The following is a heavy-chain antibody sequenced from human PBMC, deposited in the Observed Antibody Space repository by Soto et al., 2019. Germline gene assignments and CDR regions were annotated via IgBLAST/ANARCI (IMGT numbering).Heavy chain of an antibody. J-gene: IGHJ4*02. D-gene: IGHD6-19*01. CDR1: GFTFDDYA. CDR3: AKGVSGWYLIDY. CDR2: ISWNSGSI. V-gene: IGHV3-9*01. Sequence: VQLVESGGGLVQPGRSLRLSCAASGFTFDDYAMHWVRQAPGKGLEWVSGISWNSGSIGYADSVKGRFTISRDNAKNSLFLQMNSLRAEDTALYYCAKGVSGWYLIDYWGQGTLVTVSS.